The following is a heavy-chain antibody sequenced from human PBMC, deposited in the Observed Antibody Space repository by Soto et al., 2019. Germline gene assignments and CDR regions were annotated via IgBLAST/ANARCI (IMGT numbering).Heavy chain of an antibody. J-gene: IGHJ6*02. Sequence: SETLSLTCTVSGGSITSSYSCWIRRPPGKGLEWIAYIYDTGISGYTPSTSYNPSLNSRVTMSVDKSKIQLSLKLTSVTAADTAVYYCARGEDAFFYYGLDVWGQGITVS. CDR1: GGSITSSY. CDR2: IYDTGISGYTPST. V-gene: IGHV4-59*01. CDR3: ARGEDAFFYYGLDV.